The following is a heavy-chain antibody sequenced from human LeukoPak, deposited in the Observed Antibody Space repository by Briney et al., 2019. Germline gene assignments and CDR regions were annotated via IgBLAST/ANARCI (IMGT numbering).Heavy chain of an antibody. CDR1: GFTFSNYW. CDR2: INQDGSGK. J-gene: IGHJ5*02. Sequence: GGSLRLSCAASGFTFSNYWMSWVRQAPGKGLEWVATINQDGSGKYYVDSVKGRFTISRDNAKNSLHLQMSSLRAEDTAVYYCARVGTGTTNWFDPWGQGTLVTVSS. CDR3: ARVGTGTTNWFDP. D-gene: IGHD1-1*01. V-gene: IGHV3-7*04.